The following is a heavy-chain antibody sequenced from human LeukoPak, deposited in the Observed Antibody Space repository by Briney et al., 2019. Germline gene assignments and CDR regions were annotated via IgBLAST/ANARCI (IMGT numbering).Heavy chain of an antibody. D-gene: IGHD3-22*01. Sequence: GGCLRLSCAASGYTFSSCGMSWVRQAPGKGLEWVSSISGSGGSTYYADSVKGRFTISRDNSKNTLYLQMNSLRAEDTAVYYCANGGSGYYYPFDYWGQGTLVTASS. CDR2: ISGSGGST. J-gene: IGHJ4*02. CDR3: ANGGSGYYYPFDY. V-gene: IGHV3-23*01. CDR1: GYTFSSCG.